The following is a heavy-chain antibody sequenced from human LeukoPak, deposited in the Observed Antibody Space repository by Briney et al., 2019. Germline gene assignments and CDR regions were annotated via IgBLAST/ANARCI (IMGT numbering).Heavy chain of an antibody. V-gene: IGHV3-48*01. CDR1: GFTFSSYS. CDR2: ISSSSSTI. Sequence: GGSLRLSCAASGFTFSSYSMNWVRQAPGKGLEWVSYISSSSSTIYYADSVKGRFTIFRDNAKNSLYLQMNSLRAEDTAVYYCAGYYYVSFDPWGQGTLVTVSS. D-gene: IGHD3-10*02. J-gene: IGHJ5*02. CDR3: AGYYYVSFDP.